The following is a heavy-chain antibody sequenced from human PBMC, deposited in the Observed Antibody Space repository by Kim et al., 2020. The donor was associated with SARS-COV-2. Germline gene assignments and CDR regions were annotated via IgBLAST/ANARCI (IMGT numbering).Heavy chain of an antibody. V-gene: IGHV4-39*07. J-gene: IGHJ5*02. CDR1: GGSISSSSYY. CDR2: IYYSGST. D-gene: IGHD6-13*01. Sequence: SETLSLTCTVSGGSISSSSYYWGWIRQPPGKGLEWIGSIYYSGSTYYNPSLKSRVTISVDTSKNQFSLKLSSVTAADTAVYYCARVWQQLENWRFDPWGQGTLVTVSS. CDR3: ARVWQQLENWRFDP.